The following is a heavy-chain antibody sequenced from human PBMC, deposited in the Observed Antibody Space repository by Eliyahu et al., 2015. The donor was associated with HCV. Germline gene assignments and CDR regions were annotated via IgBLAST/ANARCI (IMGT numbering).Heavy chain of an antibody. J-gene: IGHJ4*02. CDR3: ARMGRDDHSNSIDY. CDR2: IRHGWTP. CDR1: GDSLSGYY. V-gene: IGHV4-34*01. Sequence: QVQLQQWGAGLLKPSETLSLTCAVHGDSLSGYYWSWIRQPPGKGLEWIGEIRHGWTPHLLPSLKSRATISLDTSKNQFSLKLTSVTAADTAVYYCARMGRDDHSNSIDYWGQGTLVTVSS. D-gene: IGHD4-11*01.